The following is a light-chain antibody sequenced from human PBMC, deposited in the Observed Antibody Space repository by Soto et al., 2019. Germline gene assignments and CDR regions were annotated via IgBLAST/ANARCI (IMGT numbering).Light chain of an antibody. V-gene: IGKV3D-20*02. Sequence: EIVLTQSPGTLSLSPGERVTLSCRASQSLSSGYSAWYQQKFGQAPRLLIYDASARATGVPGRFSGSGSGTDFTLTISSLETEDFAVYYCQRRSNDWSPITFGRGTRLEI. CDR1: QSLSSGY. CDR2: DAS. CDR3: QRRSNDWSPIT. J-gene: IGKJ5*01.